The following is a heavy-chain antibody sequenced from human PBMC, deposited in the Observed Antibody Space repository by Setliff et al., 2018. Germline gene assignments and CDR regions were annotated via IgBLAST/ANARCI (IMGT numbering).Heavy chain of an antibody. V-gene: IGHV1-69*13. CDR2: FIPSFGTA. CDR1: GGTFSSKA. J-gene: IGHJ4*02. Sequence: GASVKVSCKASGGTFSSKAISWVRQAPGQGLEWMGGFIPSFGTANYAQKFQGRLTITADESTSTAYMELKSLRSDDTAVYYCARSWRAGALNHFDYWGQGSRVTVSS. CDR3: ARSWRAGALNHFDY. D-gene: IGHD3-3*01.